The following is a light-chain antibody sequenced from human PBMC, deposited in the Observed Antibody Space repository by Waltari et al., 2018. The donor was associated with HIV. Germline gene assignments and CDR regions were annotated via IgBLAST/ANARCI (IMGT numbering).Light chain of an antibody. J-gene: IGLJ2*01. CDR3: QVWDSTTDHVL. CDR1: KIERKS. Sequence: SSLLTQTPSVSVAPGKTARVTCGGNKIERKSVHWYQQKPGQAPLLVIYYDTDRPSGIPDRFSGSNSGNTATLTISRVGDGDEADYYCQVWDSTTDHVLFGGGTRLTVL. V-gene: IGLV3-21*04. CDR2: YDT.